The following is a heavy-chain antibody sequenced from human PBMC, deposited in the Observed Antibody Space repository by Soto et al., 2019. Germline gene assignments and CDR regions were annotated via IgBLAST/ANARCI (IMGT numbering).Heavy chain of an antibody. D-gene: IGHD3-3*01. J-gene: IGHJ4*02. Sequence: ASVKVSCKVSGYTLTELSMHWVRQAPGKELEWMGGFDPEDGETIYAQKFQGRVTMTEDTSTDTAYMELSSLRSEDTAVYYCATGRYDFWSGYYLTFEYWGQGTLVTVSS. CDR3: ATGRYDFWSGYYLTFEY. CDR1: GYTLTELS. CDR2: FDPEDGET. V-gene: IGHV1-24*01.